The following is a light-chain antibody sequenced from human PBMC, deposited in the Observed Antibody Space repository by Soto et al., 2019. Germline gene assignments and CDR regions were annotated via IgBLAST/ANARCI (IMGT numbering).Light chain of an antibody. CDR3: QQLNSYPLT. Sequence: IQLTQSPSFLSASVGDRVTITCRASQGISSYLAWYQQKPGKAPKLLIYAASTLQSGVPSRFSGSASGTEFTLTISSLQPEDFATYYCQQLNSYPLTFGGGTKVEIK. V-gene: IGKV1-9*01. CDR1: QGISSY. J-gene: IGKJ4*01. CDR2: AAS.